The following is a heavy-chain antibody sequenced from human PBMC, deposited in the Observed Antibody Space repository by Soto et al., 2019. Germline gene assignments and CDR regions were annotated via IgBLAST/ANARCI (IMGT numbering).Heavy chain of an antibody. Sequence: SETLSLTCAVSGYSISSGYYWGWIRQPPGKGLEWIGSIYHSGSTYYNPSLKSRVTISVDTSKNQFSLKLSSVTAADTAVYYCARVSRPWFGEGTRFDPWGQGTLVTVSS. CDR3: ARVSRPWFGEGTRFDP. D-gene: IGHD3-10*01. V-gene: IGHV4-38-2*01. CDR1: GYSISSGYY. CDR2: IYHSGST. J-gene: IGHJ5*02.